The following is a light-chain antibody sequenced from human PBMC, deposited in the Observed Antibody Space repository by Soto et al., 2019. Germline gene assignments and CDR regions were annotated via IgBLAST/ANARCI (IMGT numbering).Light chain of an antibody. J-gene: IGKJ4*01. CDR3: HQYETSPLT. CDR2: GAS. V-gene: IGKV3-20*01. CDR1: QSVSSSY. Sequence: EIVLTQSPGTQSLSPGERATLSCRASQSVSSSYLAWFQQKPGQAPRLLIYGASRRATGIPDRFSGSGSGTDFTLTISRLEPEDFAVYYCHQYETSPLTFGGGTKVEIK.